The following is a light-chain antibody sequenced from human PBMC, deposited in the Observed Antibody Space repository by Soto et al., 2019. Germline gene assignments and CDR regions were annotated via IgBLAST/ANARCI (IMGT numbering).Light chain of an antibody. Sequence: QSVLTQPPSVSGTPGQRVTICCTGSSSNIGSRYDAHWYQQLPGSAPRLLIYDNNRRPSGVPDRFFGSKSGTSASLTIAGLQAEDEAVYYCQSFDTTLGANYVFGTGTKLTVL. CDR2: DNN. J-gene: IGLJ1*01. CDR3: QSFDTTLGANYV. CDR1: SSNIGSRYD. V-gene: IGLV1-40*01.